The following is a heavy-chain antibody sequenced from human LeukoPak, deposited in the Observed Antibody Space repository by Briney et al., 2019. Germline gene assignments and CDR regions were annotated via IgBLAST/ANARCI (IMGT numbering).Heavy chain of an antibody. CDR3: APEVWGLQGASDI. CDR1: RFIFDIYA. V-gene: IGHV3-7*01. CDR2: IKEDGSEK. J-gene: IGHJ3*02. D-gene: IGHD3-16*01. Sequence: HPGGSLRLSCAASRFIFDIYAMGWVREAPGRGLEWVANIKEDGSEKFYVDSVKGRFTISRDNAKNSLFLQMTSLRAEDTALYYCAPEVWGLQGASDIWGQGTMVTVSS.